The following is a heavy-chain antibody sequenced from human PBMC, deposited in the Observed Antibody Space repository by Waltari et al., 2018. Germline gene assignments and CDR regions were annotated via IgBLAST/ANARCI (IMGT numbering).Heavy chain of an antibody. D-gene: IGHD2-15*01. CDR2: IYPGDSDT. CDR3: ARPYCSGGSCYGWYFDL. J-gene: IGHJ2*01. Sequence: EVQLVQSGAEVKKPGESLKISCKGSGYSFTSYWIGWVRQMPGKGLEWMGIIYPGDSDTRDSPSFQGQVTISADKSISTAYLQWSSLKASDTAMYYCARPYCSGGSCYGWYFDLWGRGTLVTVSS. V-gene: IGHV5-51*03. CDR1: GYSFTSYW.